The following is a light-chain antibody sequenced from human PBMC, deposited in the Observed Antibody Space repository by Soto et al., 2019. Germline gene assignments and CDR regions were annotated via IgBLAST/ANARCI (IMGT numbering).Light chain of an antibody. V-gene: IGLV2-14*01. Sequence: QSALTQPASVSGSPGQSITISCTGTSNDVGIYNYVSWYQQHPGKAPKLIIYEVRNRPSGISYRFTGSKSGNTASLTISGLQAEDEADYYCSSYTTTSTLVFGGGTKLTVL. CDR3: SSYTTTSTLV. CDR2: EVR. CDR1: SNDVGIYNY. J-gene: IGLJ3*02.